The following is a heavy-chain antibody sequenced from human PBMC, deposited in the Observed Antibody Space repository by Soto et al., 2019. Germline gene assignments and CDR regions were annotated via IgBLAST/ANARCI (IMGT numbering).Heavy chain of an antibody. CDR2: INQDGREK. D-gene: IGHD2-2*01. CDR1: GFTFSNYW. Sequence: GESLKISCAASGFTFSNYWMSWVRQAPGKGLEWVANINQDGREKYYVDSLRGRFTISRDNAKNSLYLQMNSLRDGDTAVYYCARYCSSTTCSDAFDIWGQGTVVTVSS. V-gene: IGHV3-7*01. J-gene: IGHJ3*02. CDR3: ARYCSSTTCSDAFDI.